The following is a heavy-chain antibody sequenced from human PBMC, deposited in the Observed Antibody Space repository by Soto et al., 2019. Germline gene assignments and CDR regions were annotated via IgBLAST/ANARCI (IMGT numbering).Heavy chain of an antibody. CDR2: INHSGST. J-gene: IGHJ5*02. CDR1: GGSFSGYY. D-gene: IGHD3-10*01. Sequence: SETLSLTCAVYGGSFSGYYWSWIRQPPGKGLEWIGEINHSGSTNYNPSLKSRVTISVDTSKNQFSLKLSSVTAADTAVYYCARSVSTPRNNICFGDHTGCFDPWGQGTLVTVSS. V-gene: IGHV4-34*01. CDR3: ARSVSTPRNNICFGDHTGCFDP.